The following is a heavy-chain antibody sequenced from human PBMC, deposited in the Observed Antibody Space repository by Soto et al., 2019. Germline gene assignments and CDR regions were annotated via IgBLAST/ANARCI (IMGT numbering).Heavy chain of an antibody. CDR3: ARGPPIKHYYDTSGYFDY. Sequence: QVQLVQSGAEVKKPGASVKVSCKASGYTFTGYYMHWVRQAPGQGLEWMGWINPNSGGTNYAQKFQGWVTMTRDTSISTAYMELSRLRSDDTAVYYCARGPPIKHYYDTSGYFDYWGQGTLVTVSS. CDR1: GYTFTGYY. J-gene: IGHJ4*02. CDR2: INPNSGGT. D-gene: IGHD3-22*01. V-gene: IGHV1-2*04.